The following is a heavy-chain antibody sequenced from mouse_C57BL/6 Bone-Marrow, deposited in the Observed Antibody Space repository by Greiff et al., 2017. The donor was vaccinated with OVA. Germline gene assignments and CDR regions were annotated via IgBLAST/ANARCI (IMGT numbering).Heavy chain of an antibody. CDR2: IHPSDSDT. CDR1: GYTFTSYW. J-gene: IGHJ2*01. V-gene: IGHV1-74*01. Sequence: QVQLKQPGAELVKPGASVKVSCKASGYTFTSYWMHWVKQRPGQGLEWIGRIHPSDSDTNYNQKFKGKATLTVDKSSSTAYMQLSSLTSEDSAVYYCAILPSYYSNPDYWGQGTTLTVSS. CDR3: AILPSYYSNPDY. D-gene: IGHD2-5*01.